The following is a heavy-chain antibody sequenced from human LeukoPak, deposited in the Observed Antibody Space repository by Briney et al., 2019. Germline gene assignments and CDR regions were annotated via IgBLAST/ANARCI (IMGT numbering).Heavy chain of an antibody. CDR2: ISYDGSYK. V-gene: IGHV3-30*18. CDR1: GFTFSSYG. J-gene: IGHJ4*02. D-gene: IGHD6-19*01. CDR3: AKDPGYNSGIDY. Sequence: GRSLTLSCAASGFTFSSYGMHWVRQAPGKGLEWVAVISYDGSYKYYADSVKGRFTTSRDNSKNTLYLQMNSLRAEDTAVYYCAKDPGYNSGIDYWGQGTLVTVS.